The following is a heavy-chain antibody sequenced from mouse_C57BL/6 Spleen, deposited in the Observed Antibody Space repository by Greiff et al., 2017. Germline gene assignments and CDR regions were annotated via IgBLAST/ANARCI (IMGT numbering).Heavy chain of an antibody. CDR2: INYDGSST. D-gene: IGHD1-1*01. CDR3: AREGGGYYYGSEAMDY. J-gene: IGHJ4*01. Sequence: EVQLVESEGGLVQPGSSMKLSCTASGFTFSDYYMAWVRQVPEKGLEWVANINYDGSSTYYLDSLKSRFIISRDNAKNILYLQMSSLKSEDTATYYCAREGGGYYYGSEAMDYWGQGTSVTVSS. CDR1: GFTFSDYY. V-gene: IGHV5-16*01.